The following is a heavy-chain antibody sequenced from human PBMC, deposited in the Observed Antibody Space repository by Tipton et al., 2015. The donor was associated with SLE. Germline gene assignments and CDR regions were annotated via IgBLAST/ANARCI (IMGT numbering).Heavy chain of an antibody. CDR1: GYSFTDYW. D-gene: IGHD5-12*01. CDR2: IYPADSDT. J-gene: IGHJ5*02. CDR3: ARRPSGYFPFET. V-gene: IGHV5-51*03. Sequence: QSGPEVKKPGESLKISCQASGYSFTDYWIGWVRQMPGKGLEWMGVIYPADSDTRYSPSFQGHVTISADTSSDTAYLQWSSLKASDSAMYYCARRPSGYFPFETWGQGTLVTVSS.